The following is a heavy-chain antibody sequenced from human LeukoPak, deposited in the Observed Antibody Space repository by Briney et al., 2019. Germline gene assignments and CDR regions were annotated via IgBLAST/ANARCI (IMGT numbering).Heavy chain of an antibody. CDR1: SVSFSGYY. D-gene: IGHD3-3*01. J-gene: IGHJ6*02. CDR2: INHVGNT. Sequence: SETLSLTCAVYSVSFSGYYWSWIRQPPGKGLEWIGDINHVGNTNYNPSLKGRVTISLDTSKNQFYLRLSSVTAADTAVYFCAGYYSSIYGMDVWGQGTTVTVSS. V-gene: IGHV4-34*01. CDR3: AGYYSSIYGMDV.